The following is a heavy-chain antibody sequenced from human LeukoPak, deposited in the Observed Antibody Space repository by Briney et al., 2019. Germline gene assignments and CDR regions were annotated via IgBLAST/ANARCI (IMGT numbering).Heavy chain of an antibody. CDR2: IYYSGST. CDR3: AREGLP. J-gene: IGHJ5*02. D-gene: IGHD3-22*01. V-gene: IGHV4-30-4*01. CDR1: GGSISSGNYS. Sequence: SETLSLTCPFSGGSISSGNYSWSWIRQPPGKGLEWIGYIYYSGSTYYNPSLESRVTMSVDTSKNQFSLKLSSATAADTAVYYCAREGLPWGQGTLVTVSS.